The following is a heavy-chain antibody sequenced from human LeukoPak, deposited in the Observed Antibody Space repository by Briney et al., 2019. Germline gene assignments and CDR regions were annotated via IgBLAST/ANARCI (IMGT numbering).Heavy chain of an antibody. CDR2: ISSSSSYI. CDR1: GFTFSSYS. J-gene: IGHJ5*02. Sequence: PGGSLRLSCAASGFTFSSYSMNWVRQAPGKGLEWVSSISSSSSYIYYADSVKGRFTISRDNAKNSLYLQMNSLRAEDTAVYYCARDRLLWFREPSNWFDPWGQGTLVTVSS. CDR3: ARDRLLWFREPSNWFDP. D-gene: IGHD3-10*01. V-gene: IGHV3-21*01.